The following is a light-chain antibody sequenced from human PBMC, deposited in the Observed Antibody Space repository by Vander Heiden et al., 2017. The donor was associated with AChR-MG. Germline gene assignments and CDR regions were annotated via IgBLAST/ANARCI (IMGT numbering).Light chain of an antibody. J-gene: IGKJ5*01. V-gene: IGKV3-15*01. Sequence: EIVMTQSPATLSVSPGERVTLSCRASQSVSTNLAWYQQKPDQAPRLLIYDASTRATGIPVRFSGSGSGTEFTLTISSLQSEDFAVYCCQQYNKWPPITFGQGTRLEIK. CDR3: QQYNKWPPIT. CDR2: DAS. CDR1: QSVSTN.